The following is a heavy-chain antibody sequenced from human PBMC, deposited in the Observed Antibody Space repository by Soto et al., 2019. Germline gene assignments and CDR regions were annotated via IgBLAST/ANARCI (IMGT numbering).Heavy chain of an antibody. CDR3: ARDGRAAAGSPLPGY. V-gene: IGHV3-33*01. J-gene: IGHJ4*02. Sequence: QVQLVESGGGVVQPGRSLRLSCAASGFTFSSYGMHWVRQAPGKGLEWVAVIWYDGSNKYYADSVKGRFTISRDNSKNTLYLQMNSLRAEDTAVYYCARDGRAAAGSPLPGYWGQGTLVTVSS. CDR1: GFTFSSYG. CDR2: IWYDGSNK. D-gene: IGHD6-13*01.